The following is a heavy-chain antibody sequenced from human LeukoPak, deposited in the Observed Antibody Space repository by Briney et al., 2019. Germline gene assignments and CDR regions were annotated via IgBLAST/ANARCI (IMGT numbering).Heavy chain of an antibody. Sequence: GGSLRLSCAASGFTFSSSAMSWVRQAPGKGLEWVSTISGNRGNTYYADSVKGRFTISRDNSKNTLYLQMNSLRAEDTAVYYCASYSSSWYYFDYWGQGTLVTVSS. J-gene: IGHJ4*02. CDR1: GFTFSSSA. D-gene: IGHD6-13*01. V-gene: IGHV3-23*01. CDR2: ISGNRGNT. CDR3: ASYSSSWYYFDY.